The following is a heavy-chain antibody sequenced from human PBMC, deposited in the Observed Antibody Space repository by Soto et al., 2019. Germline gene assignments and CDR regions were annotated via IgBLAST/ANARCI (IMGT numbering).Heavy chain of an antibody. J-gene: IGHJ6*02. CDR1: GYTFTRSG. D-gene: IGHD5-12*01. V-gene: IGHV1-18*01. CDR3: AREGVALYYYYGMDV. CDR2: ISTYNGDT. Sequence: ASVKVSCKASGYTFTRSGISWVRQAPGQGLEWMGWISTYNGDTNYAQTFQGRVTMTTDTSTSTVHMEVRSLRSDDTAVYYCAREGVALYYYYGMDVWGQGTLVTVSS.